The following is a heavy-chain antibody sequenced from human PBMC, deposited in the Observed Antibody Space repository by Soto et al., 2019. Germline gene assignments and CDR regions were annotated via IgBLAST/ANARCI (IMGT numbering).Heavy chain of an antibody. Sequence: SETLSLTCAVYGGSFSGYYWSWIRQPPGKGLEWIGEINHSGSTNYNPSLKSRVTISVDTSKNQFSLKLSSVTAADTAVYYCARGIRRHYYGSGSNFYYYYYMDVWGKGTTVTVSS. CDR3: ARGIRRHYYGSGSNFYYYYYMDV. V-gene: IGHV4-34*01. D-gene: IGHD3-10*01. CDR1: GGSFSGYY. J-gene: IGHJ6*03. CDR2: INHSGST.